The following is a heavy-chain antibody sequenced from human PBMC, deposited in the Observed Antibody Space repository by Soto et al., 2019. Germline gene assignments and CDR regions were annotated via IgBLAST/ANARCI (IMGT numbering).Heavy chain of an antibody. V-gene: IGHV3-21*01. CDR2: ISSSSSYI. J-gene: IGHJ5*02. D-gene: IGHD6-13*01. Sequence: PGGSLRLSCAASGFTFSSYSMNWVRQAPGKGLEWVSSISSSSSYIYYADSVKGRFTISRDNAKNSLYLQMNSLRAEDTAVYYCARDPFIAAAVGWFDPWGQGTLVTVSS. CDR3: ARDPFIAAAVGWFDP. CDR1: GFTFSSYS.